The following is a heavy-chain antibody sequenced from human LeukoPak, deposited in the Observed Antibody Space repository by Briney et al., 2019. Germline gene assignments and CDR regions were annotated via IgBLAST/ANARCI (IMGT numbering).Heavy chain of an antibody. Sequence: PGGSLRLSCAASGFTLSSYWMSWVRQAPGKGLEWVANIKQDGSEKYYVDSVKGRFTISRDNAKNSLYLQKNSLRAEDMALYYCAKTSSSWHNDAFDIWGQGTMVTVSS. CDR2: IKQDGSEK. V-gene: IGHV3-7*03. CDR1: GFTLSSYW. J-gene: IGHJ3*02. CDR3: AKTSSSWHNDAFDI. D-gene: IGHD6-13*01.